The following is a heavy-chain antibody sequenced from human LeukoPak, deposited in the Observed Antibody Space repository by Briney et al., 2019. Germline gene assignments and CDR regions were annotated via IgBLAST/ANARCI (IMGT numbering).Heavy chain of an antibody. Sequence: ASVKVSCKASGYTFIDYYMHWVRQAPGQGLEWIGWISPNSGGTKSVQKFQGRVTMTRDTSITTVYMELSGLSLDDTAVYYCARGPRIAAAGTTWFDPWGQGTLVTVSS. CDR2: ISPNSGGT. CDR1: GYTFIDYY. D-gene: IGHD6-13*01. CDR3: ARGPRIAAAGTTWFDP. V-gene: IGHV1-2*02. J-gene: IGHJ5*02.